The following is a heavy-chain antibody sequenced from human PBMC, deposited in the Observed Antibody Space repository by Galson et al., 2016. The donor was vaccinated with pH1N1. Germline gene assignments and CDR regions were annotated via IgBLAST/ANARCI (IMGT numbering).Heavy chain of an antibody. CDR1: GFTFINYA. D-gene: IGHD1-26*01. CDR2: ISGTGDPT. CDR3: AKDLGRYSEIDY. J-gene: IGHJ4*02. V-gene: IGHV3-23*01. Sequence: SLRLSCAASGFTFINYAMSWVRQAPGKGLEWVSTISGTGDPTYYADSVKGRFTISGDNSNNTVYLRMNSLRVEDTAVYYCAKDLGRYSEIDYWGQGTLVTVSS.